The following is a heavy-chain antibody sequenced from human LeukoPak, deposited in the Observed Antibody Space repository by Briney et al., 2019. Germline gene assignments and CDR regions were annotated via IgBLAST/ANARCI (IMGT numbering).Heavy chain of an antibody. CDR1: GFTFSSFA. CDR3: ARSDWFDP. J-gene: IGHJ5*02. Sequence: GGSLRLSCAASGFTFSSFAINWVRQAPGKGLEWVSVITGSGSGADYADSVKGRFTISRDNAKNTLYLQMNSLRVEDTAVYYCARSDWFDPWGQGTLVTVSS. D-gene: IGHD3-3*01. V-gene: IGHV3-23*01. CDR2: ITGSGSGA.